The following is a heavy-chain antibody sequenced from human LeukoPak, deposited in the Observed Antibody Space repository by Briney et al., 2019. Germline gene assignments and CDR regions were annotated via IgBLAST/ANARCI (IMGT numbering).Heavy chain of an antibody. CDR3: ARLSYFSSSLAFDI. D-gene: IGHD6-6*01. V-gene: IGHV4-59*08. J-gene: IGHJ3*02. CDR1: GGSINNYY. Sequence: PSETLSLTCTISGGSINNYYWSWIRQPPGKGLEWIGYIYYSGSTNYNPSLKSRVTISVDTSKNQFSLNLSSVTAADTAVYYCARLSYFSSSLAFDIWGQGTVVTVSS. CDR2: IYYSGST.